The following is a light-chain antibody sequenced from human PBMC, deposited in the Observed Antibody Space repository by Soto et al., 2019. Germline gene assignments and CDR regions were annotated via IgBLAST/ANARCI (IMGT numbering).Light chain of an antibody. J-gene: IGLJ1*01. CDR3: SSYTSSSTRV. CDR2: DVS. V-gene: IGLV2-14*01. Sequence: QSALTQPASVSGSPGQSITISCTGTSRDVGGYNYVSWYQQQPGKAPKLMIYDVSNRPSGVSNRFSGSKSGNTASLTISGLQAEDEADYYCSSYTSSSTRVFGTGTKLTVL. CDR1: SRDVGGYNY.